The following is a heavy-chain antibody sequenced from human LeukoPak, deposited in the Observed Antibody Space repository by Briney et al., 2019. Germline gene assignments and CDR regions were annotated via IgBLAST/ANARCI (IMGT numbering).Heavy chain of an antibody. Sequence: PSETLSLTCTVSGSSVSSDYYWGWIRQSPGKGLEWIGNIYRSGSSYSNPSLRSRVTISLHTSENQISLKITSVTAADTAVYYCARIDWYLRGDSFDIWGQGTRVTVSS. CDR2: IYRSGSS. J-gene: IGHJ3*02. CDR3: ARIDWYLRGDSFDI. D-gene: IGHD3-9*01. CDR1: GSSVSSDYY. V-gene: IGHV4-38-2*02.